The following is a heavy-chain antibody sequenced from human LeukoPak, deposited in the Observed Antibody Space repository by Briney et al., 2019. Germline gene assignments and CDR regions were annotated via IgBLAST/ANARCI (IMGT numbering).Heavy chain of an antibody. D-gene: IGHD3-10*01. J-gene: IGHJ6*02. CDR2: INHSGST. CDR1: GGSFSGYY. CDR3: AREFRDYYGSGSYYLTYYYYYYGMDV. V-gene: IGHV4-34*01. Sequence: PSETLSLACAVYGGSFSGYYWSWIRQPPGKGLEWIGEINHSGSTNYNPSLKSRVTISVDTSKNQFSLKLSSVTAADTAVYYCAREFRDYYGSGSYYLTYYYYYYGMDVWGQGTTVTVSS.